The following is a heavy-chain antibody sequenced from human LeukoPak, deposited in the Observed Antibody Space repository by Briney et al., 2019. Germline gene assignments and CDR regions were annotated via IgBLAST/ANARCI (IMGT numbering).Heavy chain of an antibody. D-gene: IGHD4-17*01. Sequence: SETLSLTCTVSGGSISSSSYYWGWIRQPPGKGLEWIGSIYYSGSTYYNPSLKSRVTISVDTSKNQFSLKLSSVTAADTAVYYCARHQGEYGDLPFDYWGQGTLVTVSS. CDR1: GGSISSSSYY. J-gene: IGHJ4*02. CDR2: IYYSGST. CDR3: ARHQGEYGDLPFDY. V-gene: IGHV4-39*01.